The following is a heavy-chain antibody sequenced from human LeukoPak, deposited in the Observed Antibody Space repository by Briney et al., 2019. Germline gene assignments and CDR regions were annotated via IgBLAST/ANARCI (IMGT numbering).Heavy chain of an antibody. CDR2: ISGSGGST. V-gene: IGHV3-23*01. D-gene: IGHD3-10*01. CDR1: GFPFSVYW. Sequence: PGGSLRLSCTASGFPFSVYWISWVRQAPGKGLEWVSAISGSGGSTYYADSVKGRFTISRDNSKNTLYLQMNSLRAEDTAVYYCAKERGYYGSGSLDYWGQGTLVTVSS. J-gene: IGHJ4*02. CDR3: AKERGYYGSGSLDY.